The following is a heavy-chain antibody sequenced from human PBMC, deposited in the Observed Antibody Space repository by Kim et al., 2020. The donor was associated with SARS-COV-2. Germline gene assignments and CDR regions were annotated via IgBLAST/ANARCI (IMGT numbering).Heavy chain of an antibody. CDR2: IYYSGST. CDR3: ARDLYSFPYYYGMDV. V-gene: IGHV4-31*03. CDR1: GGSISSGGYY. Sequence: SETLSLTCTVSGGSISSGGYYWSWIRQHPGKGLEWIGYIYYSGSTYYNPSLKSRVTISVDTSKNQFSLKLSSVTAADTAVYYCARDLYSFPYYYGMDVWGQGTTVTVSS. J-gene: IGHJ6*02. D-gene: IGHD4-4*01.